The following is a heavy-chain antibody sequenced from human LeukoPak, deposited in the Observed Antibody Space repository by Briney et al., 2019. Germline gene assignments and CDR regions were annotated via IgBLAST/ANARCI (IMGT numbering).Heavy chain of an antibody. V-gene: IGHV3-53*01. CDR1: GFTVSSNY. Sequence: GGPLRLSCAASGFTVSSNYMSWVRQAPGRGLDWVSLIYSAGSTYYADSVKGRFTISRDNSKNTLYLQMNSLRAEDTAVYYCARDGVRGYAFGPFVYWGQGTLVTVSS. CDR2: IYSAGST. D-gene: IGHD5-18*01. J-gene: IGHJ4*02. CDR3: ARDGVRGYAFGPFVY.